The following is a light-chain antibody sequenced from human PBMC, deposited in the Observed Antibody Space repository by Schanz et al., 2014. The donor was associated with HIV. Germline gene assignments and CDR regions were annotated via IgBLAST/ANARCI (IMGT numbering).Light chain of an antibody. CDR1: SSDVGGYDY. CDR2: EVN. CDR3: SSYTSSSTVV. Sequence: QSALTQPPSASGSPGQSVTISCTGNSSDVGGYDYVSWYQQHPGKAPKRIIYEVNKRPSGVPDRFSGSKSGNTASLTVSGLQAEDEADYYCSSYTSSSTVVFGGGTKLTVL. V-gene: IGLV2-8*01. J-gene: IGLJ2*01.